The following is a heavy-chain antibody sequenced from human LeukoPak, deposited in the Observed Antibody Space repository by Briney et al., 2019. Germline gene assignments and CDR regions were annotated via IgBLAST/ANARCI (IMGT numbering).Heavy chain of an antibody. J-gene: IGHJ4*02. CDR3: AARKVRGVWFYLDY. CDR2: ISYDGSNK. D-gene: IGHD3-10*01. Sequence: PGRSLRLSCAASGFTFSSYAMHWVRQAPGKGLEWVAVISYDGSNKYYADSVKGRFTISRDNSKNTLYLQMNSLRAEDTAVYFCAARKVRGVWFYLDYWGQGTLVTVSS. V-gene: IGHV3-30-3*01. CDR1: GFTFSSYA.